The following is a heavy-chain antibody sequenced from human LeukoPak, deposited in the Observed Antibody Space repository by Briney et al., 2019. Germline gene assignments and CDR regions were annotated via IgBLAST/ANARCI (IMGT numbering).Heavy chain of an antibody. CDR1: GFTFSSYG. Sequence: GGSLRLSCAASGFTFSSYGMHWVRQAPGKGLEWVAVISYDGSNKYYADSVKGRFTISRDNSKNTLYLQMNSLRAEDTAVYYCAKDLSRQQLAFDAFDIWGQGTMVTVSS. CDR3: AKDLSRQQLAFDAFDI. J-gene: IGHJ3*02. D-gene: IGHD6-13*01. CDR2: ISYDGSNK. V-gene: IGHV3-30*18.